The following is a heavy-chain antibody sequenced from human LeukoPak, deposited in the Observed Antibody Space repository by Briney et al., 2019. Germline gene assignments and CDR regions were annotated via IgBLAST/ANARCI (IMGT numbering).Heavy chain of an antibody. D-gene: IGHD3-10*01. CDR1: GGSISRYY. CDR2: IDQSGTT. CDR3: ARVPHYYFGYGYFDT. Sequence: PSETLSLTRSVSGGSISRYYWSWIRQPPGKGLEWIGEIDQSGTTNYNPSLKSRVTISIDTSKKQFSLTLTSMTAADTAVYYCARVPHYYFGYGYFDTWGQGTRVTVSS. J-gene: IGHJ4*02. V-gene: IGHV4-34*01.